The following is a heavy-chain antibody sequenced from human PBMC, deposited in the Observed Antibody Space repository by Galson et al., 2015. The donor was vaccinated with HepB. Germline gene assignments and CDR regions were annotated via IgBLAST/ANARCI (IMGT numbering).Heavy chain of an antibody. J-gene: IGHJ3*01. CDR2: ISDSGGST. V-gene: IGHV3-23*01. D-gene: IGHD6-19*01. CDR3: ANLLWGSSGWQSSAFDV. Sequence: SLRLSCAASGFTFSSYAMSWVRQAPGKGLEWVSTISDSGGSTYYADSVKGRFTISRGNSKSTLYLQMNSLRVEDTAVYYCANLLWGSSGWQSSAFDVWGQGTMVTVSS. CDR1: GFTFSSYA.